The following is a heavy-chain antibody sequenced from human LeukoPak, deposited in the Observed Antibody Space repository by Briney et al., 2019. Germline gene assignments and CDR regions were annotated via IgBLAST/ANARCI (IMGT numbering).Heavy chain of an antibody. Sequence: GGSLRLSCAASGFTFSSYWMHWVRQAPGKGLVWVSRINSDGSSTSYADSVKGRFTISRDNAKNSLYLQMNSLRVDDAAVYYCARYFSFESGSFYRPSDYWGQGSLVTVSS. CDR2: INSDGSST. CDR1: GFTFSSYW. V-gene: IGHV3-74*01. D-gene: IGHD2/OR15-2a*01. J-gene: IGHJ4*02. CDR3: ARYFSFESGSFYRPSDY.